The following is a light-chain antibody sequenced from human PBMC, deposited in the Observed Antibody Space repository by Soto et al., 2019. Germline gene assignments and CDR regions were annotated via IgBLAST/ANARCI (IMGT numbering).Light chain of an antibody. J-gene: IGKJ2*01. CDR2: GAS. V-gene: IGKV1-39*01. Sequence: IPLTQSPSSLSASVGDRVTVTCRASQSINIYLNWYQQKPGKAPTLLIYGASSLQSGVPSRFSGGGSRTDFTLTISSLQTEDFATYYCQQSYRSPYTFGHGTKLEI. CDR1: QSINIY. CDR3: QQSYRSPYT.